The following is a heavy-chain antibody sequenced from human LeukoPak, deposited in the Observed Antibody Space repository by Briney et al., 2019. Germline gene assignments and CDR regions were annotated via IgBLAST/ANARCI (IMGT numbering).Heavy chain of an antibody. D-gene: IGHD2-21*01. CDR3: ATNGYSCPK. Sequence: GGHLTLSCAVSGVTFRSYGMHWVRQVTGKGLEWVANIKTDGSETHDVDSVRGRLSISRDNAKNALYLQMNSLRVEDAGVYYCATNGYSCPKWGQGTLVSVSS. V-gene: IGHV3-7*01. CDR1: GVTFRSYG. J-gene: IGHJ4*02. CDR2: IKTDGSET.